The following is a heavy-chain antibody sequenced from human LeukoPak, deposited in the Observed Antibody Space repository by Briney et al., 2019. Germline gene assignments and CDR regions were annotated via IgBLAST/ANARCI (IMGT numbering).Heavy chain of an antibody. D-gene: IGHD6-6*01. J-gene: IGHJ4*02. CDR2: IIPIFGTA. V-gene: IGHV1-69*05. CDR3: ARDRRYSSSNTYFDY. Sequence: WASVKVSCKASGGTFSSYAISWVRQAPGQGLEWMGGIIPIFGTANYAQKFQGRVTMTRDMSTSTVYMELSSLRSEDTAVYYCARDRRYSSSNTYFDYWGQGTLVTVSS. CDR1: GGTFSSYA.